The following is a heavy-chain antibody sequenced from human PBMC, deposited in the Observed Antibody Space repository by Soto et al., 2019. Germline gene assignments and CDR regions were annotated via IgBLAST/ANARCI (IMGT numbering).Heavy chain of an antibody. J-gene: IGHJ6*02. D-gene: IGHD2-8*01. CDR3: ARDPVEFCTNGVCSRPVGGMDV. V-gene: IGHV1-46*01. Sequence: ASVKVSCKASGYTFTSYYMHWVRQAPGQGLEWMGIINPSGGSTSYAQKFQGRVTMTRDTSTSTVYMELSSLRSEDTAVYYCARDPVEFCTNGVCSRPVGGMDVWGQGTRVTVSS. CDR1: GYTFTSYY. CDR2: INPSGGST.